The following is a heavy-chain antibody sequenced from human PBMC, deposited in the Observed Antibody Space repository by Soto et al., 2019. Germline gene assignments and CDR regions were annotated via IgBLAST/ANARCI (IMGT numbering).Heavy chain of an antibody. CDR2: IYHSGST. J-gene: IGHJ4*02. CDR3: ARVVGSSWYEPGYFDY. CDR1: GGSISSSNW. D-gene: IGHD6-13*01. V-gene: IGHV4-4*02. Sequence: QVQLQESGPGLVKPSGTLSLTCAVSGGSISSSNWWSWVRQPPGKGLEWIGEIYHSGSTNYNPSLDGGVTIYVDKSKNQFSLKLRSGTAADTAAYYCARVVGSSWYEPGYFDYWGQGTLVTVSS.